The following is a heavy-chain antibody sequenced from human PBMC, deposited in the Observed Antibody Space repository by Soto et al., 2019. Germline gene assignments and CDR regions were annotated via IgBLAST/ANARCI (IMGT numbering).Heavy chain of an antibody. CDR1: GGTFSSYA. CDR3: ARDLGPFTMVRGSAWFDP. V-gene: IGHV1-69*01. J-gene: IGHJ5*02. D-gene: IGHD3-10*01. CDR2: IIPIFGTA. Sequence: QVQLVQSGAEVKKPGSSVKVSCKASGGTFSSYAISWVRQAPGQGLEWMGGIIPIFGTANYAQKFQGRVTITAAESTSTAYMELSSLRSEDTAVYYCARDLGPFTMVRGSAWFDPWGQGTLVTVSS.